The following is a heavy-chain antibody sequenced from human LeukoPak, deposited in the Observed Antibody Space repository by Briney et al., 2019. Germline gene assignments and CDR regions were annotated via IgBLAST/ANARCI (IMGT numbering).Heavy chain of an antibody. J-gene: IGHJ4*02. CDR2: ISYDGSNK. V-gene: IGHV3-30-3*01. CDR3: ARDRSSGYYYGWDFDY. D-gene: IGHD3-22*01. Sequence: GRSLRLSCAASGFTFSSYAMHWVRQAPGKGLEWVAVISYDGSNKYYADSVKGRFTISRDNSKNTLYLQMNSLRAEDTAVYYCARDRSSGYYYGWDFDYWGQGTLVIVSS. CDR1: GFTFSSYA.